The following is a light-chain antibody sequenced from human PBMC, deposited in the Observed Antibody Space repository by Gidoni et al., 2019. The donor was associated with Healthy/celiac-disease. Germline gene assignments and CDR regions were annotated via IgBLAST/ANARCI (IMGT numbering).Light chain of an antibody. J-gene: IGLJ2*01. CDR2: SNH. V-gene: IGLV1-44*01. CDR3: AAWDDSLNGVV. CDR1: SSNIGINT. Sequence: QSVLPPTPSASGTPGQRVTISFSGSSSNIGINTVNWYQQLPGTAPKLLIYSNHQRPSGVPDRFSGSKSGTSASLAISGLQSEDEADYYCAAWDDSLNGVVFGGGTKLTVL.